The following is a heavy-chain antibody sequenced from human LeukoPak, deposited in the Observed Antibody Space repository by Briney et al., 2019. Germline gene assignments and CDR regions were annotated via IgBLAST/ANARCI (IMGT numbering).Heavy chain of an antibody. D-gene: IGHD5-18*01. Sequence: PGGSLRLSCAASGFTFDDYTMHWVRQAPGKGLEWVSLISWDGGSTYYADSVKGRFTISRDNSKNSLYLQMNSLRTEDTALYYCAKDIYPNGEYGYVDYWGQGTLVTVSS. CDR1: GFTFDDYT. CDR2: ISWDGGST. CDR3: AKDIYPNGEYGYVDY. J-gene: IGHJ4*02. V-gene: IGHV3-43*01.